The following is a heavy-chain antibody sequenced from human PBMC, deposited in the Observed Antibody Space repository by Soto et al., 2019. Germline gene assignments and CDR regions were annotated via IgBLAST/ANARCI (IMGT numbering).Heavy chain of an antibody. Sequence: HGGSLRLCCTVSGFAFNNYGINWVRQAPGKGLEWVSSISKSDYTYYSDSVKGRFTISRDNAKNSVSLQMNTLRVEDTAVYYCAREDSIIIPAVSDFWGQGTLVTVSS. CDR2: ISKSDYT. J-gene: IGHJ4*02. CDR3: AREDSIIIPAVSDF. D-gene: IGHD2-2*01. CDR1: GFAFNNYG. V-gene: IGHV3-21*01.